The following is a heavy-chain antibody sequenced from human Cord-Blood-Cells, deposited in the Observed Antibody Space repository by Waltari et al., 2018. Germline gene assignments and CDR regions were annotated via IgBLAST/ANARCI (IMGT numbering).Heavy chain of an antibody. CDR2: MNPNSGNT. V-gene: IGHV1-8*03. J-gene: IGHJ4*02. CDR1: GYPFTSYD. CDR3: ARSPYDILTGYYRFFDY. D-gene: IGHD3-9*01. Sequence: QVQLVQSGAEVKKPGASVKVSCKASGYPFTSYDINWVRQATGKGLEWMGWMNPNSGNTGYAQKFQGRVTITRNTSISTAYMELSSLRSEDTAVYYCARSPYDILTGYYRFFDYWGQGTLVTVSS.